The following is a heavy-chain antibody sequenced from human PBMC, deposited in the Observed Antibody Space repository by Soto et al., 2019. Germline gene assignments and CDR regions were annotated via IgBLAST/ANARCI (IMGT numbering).Heavy chain of an antibody. V-gene: IGHV3-21*01. CDR2: ISSSSSYI. CDR3: ARVENYYDSSYIRY. Sequence: GGSLRLSCAASGFTFSSYSMNWVRQAPGKGLEWVSSISSSSSYIYYADSVKGRFTISRDNAKNSLYLQMNSLRAEDTAVYYCARVENYYDSSYIRYWGQGTLVTVSS. D-gene: IGHD3-22*01. J-gene: IGHJ4*02. CDR1: GFTFSSYS.